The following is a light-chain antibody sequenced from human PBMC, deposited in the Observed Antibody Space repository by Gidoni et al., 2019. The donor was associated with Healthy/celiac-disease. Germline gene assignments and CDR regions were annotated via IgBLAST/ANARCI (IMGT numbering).Light chain of an antibody. V-gene: IGKV1-27*01. CDR1: QVISNY. CDR3: QKYNSVLWT. CDR2: AAS. J-gene: IGKJ1*01. Sequence: DIQMTKSPSSLSASVGDRVTITCRASQVISNYLAWYQQKPGKVPKLLFVAASTLQSVVPSRFSGSGSGTDFTLTISRLQPEYVATYYCQKYNSVLWTFGQGTKVEIK.